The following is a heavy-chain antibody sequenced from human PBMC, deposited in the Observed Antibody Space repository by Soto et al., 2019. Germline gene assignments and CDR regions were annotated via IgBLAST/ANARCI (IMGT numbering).Heavy chain of an antibody. CDR1: GGSFSGYY. CDR2: INHSGST. Sequence: SETLSLTCAVYGGSFSGYYWSWIRQPPGKGLEWIGEINHSGSTNYNPSLKSRVTISVDTSKNQFSLKLSSVTAADTAVYYCARDPENYGSGSSLWYFGLWGRGTLVTVSS. CDR3: ARDPENYGSGSSLWYFGL. V-gene: IGHV4-34*01. D-gene: IGHD3-10*01. J-gene: IGHJ2*01.